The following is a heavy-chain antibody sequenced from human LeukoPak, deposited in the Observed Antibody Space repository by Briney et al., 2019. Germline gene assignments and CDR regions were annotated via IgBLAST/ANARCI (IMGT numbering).Heavy chain of an antibody. CDR2: ISSSGSTI. CDR3: ARDLSSGSYSAFDI. CDR1: GFTFSSYE. Sequence: GGSLRLSCAASGFTFSSYEMNWVRQAPGKGLEWVSYISSSGSTIYYADSVKGRFTISRDNAKNSLYLQMNSLRAEDTAVYYRARDLSSGSYSAFDIWGQGTMVTVSS. V-gene: IGHV3-48*03. D-gene: IGHD1-26*01. J-gene: IGHJ3*02.